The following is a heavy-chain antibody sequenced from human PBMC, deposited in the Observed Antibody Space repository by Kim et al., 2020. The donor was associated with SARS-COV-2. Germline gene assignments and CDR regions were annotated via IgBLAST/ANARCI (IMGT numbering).Heavy chain of an antibody. V-gene: IGHV2-5*02. CDR2: FYCDDDK. D-gene: IGHD3-22*01. Sequence: SGPTLVNPTQTLTLTCTFSGFSFCISVVGVGWIRQPPGKSLEWLALFYCDDDKRYRPSLRSRLTITKDTSKSQVVLTMTNMDPVDSATYYCAHSYYYDTRGFQLWGQGTLVIVSS. J-gene: IGHJ1*01. CDR1: GFSFCISVVG. CDR3: AHSYYYDTRGFQL.